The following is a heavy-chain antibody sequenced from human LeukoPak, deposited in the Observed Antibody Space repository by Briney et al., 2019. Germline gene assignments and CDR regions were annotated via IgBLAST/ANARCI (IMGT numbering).Heavy chain of an antibody. Sequence: PSETLSLTCTVSGGSITSYYWSWIRQPPGKGLEWIGYIYYSGSTNYNPSLKSRVTISVDTSKNQFSLKLSSVTAADTAVYYCARVSGGWNYFFDYWGQGTLVTVSS. CDR2: IYYSGST. D-gene: IGHD1-7*01. J-gene: IGHJ4*02. V-gene: IGHV4-59*01. CDR1: GGSITSYY. CDR3: ARVSGGWNYFFDY.